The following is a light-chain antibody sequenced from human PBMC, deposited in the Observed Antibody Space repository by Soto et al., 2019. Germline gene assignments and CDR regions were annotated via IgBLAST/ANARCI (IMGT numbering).Light chain of an antibody. CDR2: EVT. Sequence: QSALTQPPSASGSPGQSDTISCTGTSSDVGGYNYVSWYQQHPGKAPKLMIYEVTSRPSEVSARFSGSKSGSTASLTISGLQAEDEADYYCSSYSTTSSPHVLFGGGTQLTVL. CDR1: SSDVGGYNY. J-gene: IGLJ2*01. CDR3: SSYSTTSSPHVL. V-gene: IGLV2-14*01.